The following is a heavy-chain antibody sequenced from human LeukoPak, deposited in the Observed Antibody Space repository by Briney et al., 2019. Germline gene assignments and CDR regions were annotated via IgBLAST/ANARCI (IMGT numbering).Heavy chain of an antibody. CDR2: IYHSGST. D-gene: IGHD5-18*01. CDR1: GGSISSYY. V-gene: IGHV4-59*12. CDR3: AICLRGYAYGRIKAGFDY. Sequence: SETLSLTCTVSGGSISSYYWSWIRQPPGKGLEWIGYIYHSGSTNYNPSLKSRVTISVDTSKNQFSLKLSSVTAADTAVYYCAICLRGYAYGRIKAGFDYWGQGTLVTVSS. J-gene: IGHJ4*02.